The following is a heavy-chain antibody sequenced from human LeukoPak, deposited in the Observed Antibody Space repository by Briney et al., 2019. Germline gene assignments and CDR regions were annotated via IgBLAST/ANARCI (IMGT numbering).Heavy chain of an antibody. V-gene: IGHV3-72*01. CDR2: TRNKARSYTT. Sequence: PGGSLRLSCAASGFTFSDYFMDWVRQAPGKGLEWVGRTRNKARSYTTEYAASVKGRFTIPREDSKNSLYLQMNSLKTEDTSVYYCARVVVEAGHYYLDSWGQGTLVTVSS. D-gene: IGHD2-15*01. CDR3: ARVVVEAGHYYLDS. CDR1: GFTFSDYF. J-gene: IGHJ4*02.